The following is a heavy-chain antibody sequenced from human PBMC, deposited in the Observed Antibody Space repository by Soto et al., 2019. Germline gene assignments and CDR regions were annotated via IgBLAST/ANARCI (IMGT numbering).Heavy chain of an antibody. J-gene: IGHJ4*02. CDR3: ARESLYVPASA. Sequence: GAALRLSCAASGITVRSNYMSCVRQAPGKGLEWGSVIYNGGSTSYADSVKGRFTISRDNSNNIVYLQINSLRAEDTAVYYCARESLYVPASAWREGILVTVSS. V-gene: IGHV3-53*01. CDR2: IYNGGST. CDR1: GITVRSNY. D-gene: IGHD2-15*01.